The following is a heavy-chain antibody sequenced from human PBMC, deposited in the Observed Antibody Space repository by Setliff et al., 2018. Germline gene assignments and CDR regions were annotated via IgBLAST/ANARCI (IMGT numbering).Heavy chain of an antibody. Sequence: PSETLSLRLSCAASGFTFNTYAMSWVRQPPGKGLEWIGTVSFFGSSYYSPSLKSRLAISLDTSGNRFSLNLTSVTAADTAVYYCARDPGFHSGTWCLGDWGQGTQVTVSS. CDR3: ARDPGFHSGTWCLGD. J-gene: IGHJ4*02. CDR2: VSFFGSS. D-gene: IGHD2-8*01. CDR1: GFTFNTYA. V-gene: IGHV4-39*07.